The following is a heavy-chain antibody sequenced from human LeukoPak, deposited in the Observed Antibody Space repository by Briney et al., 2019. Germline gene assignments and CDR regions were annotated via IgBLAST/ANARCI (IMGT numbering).Heavy chain of an antibody. CDR1: GGTFSSYA. V-gene: IGHV1-69*01. J-gene: IGHJ5*02. CDR2: IIPIFGTA. CDR3: ARDPWAGTRYTSQNWFDP. D-gene: IGHD1-7*01. Sequence: GASVKVSCKASGGTFSSYAISWVRQAPGQGLEWMGGIIPIFGTANYAQKFQGGVTITADESTSTAYMELSSLRSEDTAVYYCARDPWAGTRYTSQNWFDPWGQGTLVTVSS.